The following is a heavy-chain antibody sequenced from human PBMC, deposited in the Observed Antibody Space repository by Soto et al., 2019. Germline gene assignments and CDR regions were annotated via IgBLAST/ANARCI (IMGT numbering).Heavy chain of an antibody. V-gene: IGHV3-21*01. CDR3: ARGYDSSGYPRTLDY. CDR1: GFTFNDYS. J-gene: IGHJ4*02. CDR2: ISSSSRFL. D-gene: IGHD3-22*01. Sequence: LRLSCAASGFTFNDYSMNWVRQAPGKGLEWVSSISSSSRFLYYADSMKGRLTVSRDNAKNSLYLQMISLRAEDTAVYYCARGYDSSGYPRTLDYWGQGTLVTVSS.